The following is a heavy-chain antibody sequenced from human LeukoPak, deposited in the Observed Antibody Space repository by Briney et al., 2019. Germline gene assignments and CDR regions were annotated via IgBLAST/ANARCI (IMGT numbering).Heavy chain of an antibody. CDR1: GFTVSRNY. D-gene: IGHD3-22*01. Sequence: GGSLRLSCAASGFTVSRNYMTLVRQAPGKGLEWVLVIYSGGSTYYADSVKGRFTISRDYSKNTLYLQMNRLRAEDTAVYYCARVVNNYESSGVFDYWGQGTLVTVSS. V-gene: IGHV3-66*01. J-gene: IGHJ4*02. CDR3: ARVVNNYESSGVFDY. CDR2: IYSGGST.